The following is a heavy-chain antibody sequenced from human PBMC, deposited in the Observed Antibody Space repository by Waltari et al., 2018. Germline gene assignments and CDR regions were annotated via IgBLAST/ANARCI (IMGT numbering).Heavy chain of an antibody. D-gene: IGHD7-27*01. CDR2: FYSSEYI. CDR1: VDSIPSNSFY. CDR3: AREVTKVELGRRLPHFFDS. V-gene: IGHV4-61*02. Sequence: QVQLQESGPGLVKPSQTLSLPCTVSVDSIPSNSFYWHWVRQPAGQGLEWIGRFYSSEYINYNPSLKSRVTISRDTSKKQFFLKLTSVTAADTAFYYCAREVTKVELGRRLPHFFDSWGQGTLVTVSS. J-gene: IGHJ4*02.